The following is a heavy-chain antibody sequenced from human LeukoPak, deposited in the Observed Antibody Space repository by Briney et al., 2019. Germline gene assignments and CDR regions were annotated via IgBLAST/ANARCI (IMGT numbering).Heavy chain of an antibody. Sequence: SQTLSLTCAISGDSVSSYSAIWNWIRQSPSRGLEWLGRTYYRSQWYNDYAISAKGRITISPDTSKNQFSLHLYSLTPEDTAVYYCARDKTQESSKGIAVAGDAFDIWGQGTMVTVAS. CDR1: GDSVSSYSAI. J-gene: IGHJ3*02. V-gene: IGHV6-1*01. CDR3: ARDKTQESSKGIAVAGDAFDI. CDR2: TYYRSQWYN. D-gene: IGHD6-19*01.